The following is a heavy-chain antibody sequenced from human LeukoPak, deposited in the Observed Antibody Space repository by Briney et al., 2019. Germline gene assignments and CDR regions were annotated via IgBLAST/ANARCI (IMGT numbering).Heavy chain of an antibody. Sequence: PSETLSLTCAVYGGSFSGYYWSWIRQPPGKGLEWIGEINHSGSTNYNPSLKSRVTISVDTSKNQFSLRLSSVTAADTAVYYCARVTTVTPGRIDYWGQGTLVTVSS. CDR1: GGSFSGYY. D-gene: IGHD4-17*01. CDR3: ARVTTVTPGRIDY. J-gene: IGHJ4*02. V-gene: IGHV4-34*01. CDR2: INHSGST.